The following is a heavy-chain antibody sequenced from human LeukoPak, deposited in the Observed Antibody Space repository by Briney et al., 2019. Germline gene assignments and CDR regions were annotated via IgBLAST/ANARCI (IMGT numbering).Heavy chain of an antibody. CDR2: ISYDGSNK. V-gene: IGHV3-30*03. Sequence: GRSLRLSCAASGFTFSSYGMHWVRQAPGKGLEWVAVISYDGSNKYYADSVKGRFTISRDNSKNTLYLQMNSLRAEDTAVYYCARDLTMIYAFDIWGQGTMVAVSS. J-gene: IGHJ3*02. CDR3: ARDLTMIYAFDI. CDR1: GFTFSSYG. D-gene: IGHD3-22*01.